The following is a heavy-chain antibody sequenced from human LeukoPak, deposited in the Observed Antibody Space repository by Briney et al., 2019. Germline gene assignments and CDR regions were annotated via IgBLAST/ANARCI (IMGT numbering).Heavy chain of an antibody. Sequence: KPSETLSLXCTVSGGSISSSSYYWGWIRQPPEKGLEWIGSIYYSGSTYYNPSLKSRVTISVDTSKNQFSLKLSSVTAADTAVYYCARRSGWYYFDYWGQGTLVTVSS. D-gene: IGHD6-19*01. CDR3: ARRSGWYYFDY. V-gene: IGHV4-39*01. CDR2: IYYSGST. CDR1: GGSISSSSYY. J-gene: IGHJ4*02.